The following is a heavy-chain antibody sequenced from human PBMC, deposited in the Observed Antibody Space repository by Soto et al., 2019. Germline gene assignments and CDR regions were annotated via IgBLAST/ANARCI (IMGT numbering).Heavy chain of an antibody. V-gene: IGHV3-48*02. CDR3: ARDNGMAGSFDP. Sequence: LRLSCAASGFAFSTYSMNWVRQAPGKGLEWVSYISFSSTTIFYADSVRGRFTISRDNAKNSLYLQMNTLRDEDTAVYYCARDNGMAGSFDPWGQGTLVTVSS. CDR2: ISFSSTTI. J-gene: IGHJ5*02. CDR1: GFAFSTYS. D-gene: IGHD2-8*01.